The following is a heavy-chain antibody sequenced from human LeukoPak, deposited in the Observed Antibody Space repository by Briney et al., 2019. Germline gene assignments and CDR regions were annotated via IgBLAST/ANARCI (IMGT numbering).Heavy chain of an antibody. CDR2: IKTDGSTV. CDR1: GFSFSRYD. V-gene: IGHV3-74*01. CDR3: ARAGFYNGLDY. D-gene: IGHD2-8*01. Sequence: GGSLRLSCAASGFSFSRYDIHWVRQAPGKGLVWVSHIKTDGSTVSYADSVKGRFTISRDNAKNTLYLQMSSLRAEDTAVYFCARAGFYNGLDYWGQGTLVTASS. J-gene: IGHJ4*02.